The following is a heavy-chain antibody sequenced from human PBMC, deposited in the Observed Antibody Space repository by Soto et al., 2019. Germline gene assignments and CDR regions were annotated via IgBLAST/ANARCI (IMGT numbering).Heavy chain of an antibody. CDR2: IYYRGST. Sequence: QVQLQESGPGLVKPSETLSLICTVSGGSISSSYWSWIRQPPGRGLEWIGDIYYRGSTNYNPSLESRVAISIDTSKTQFSLKVSSVTAADTAVYYCGRYAGYVDSWCQGTLVTVSS. D-gene: IGHD2-2*01. V-gene: IGHV4-59*01. CDR1: GGSISSSY. J-gene: IGHJ4*02. CDR3: GRYAGYVDS.